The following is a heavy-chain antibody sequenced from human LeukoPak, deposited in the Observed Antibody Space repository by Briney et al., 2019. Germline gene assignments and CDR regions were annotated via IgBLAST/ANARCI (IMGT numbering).Heavy chain of an antibody. J-gene: IGHJ5*02. Sequence: SVKVSSKASGGTFSSYAISWVRQAPGQGLEWMGRIIPIFGTANYAQKFQGRVTITTDESTSTAYMELSSLRSEDTAVYYCASDPIIVVPAAMRPGWFDPWGQGTLVTVSS. CDR3: ASDPIIVVPAAMRPGWFDP. D-gene: IGHD2-2*01. CDR2: IIPIFGTA. CDR1: GGTFSSYA. V-gene: IGHV1-69*05.